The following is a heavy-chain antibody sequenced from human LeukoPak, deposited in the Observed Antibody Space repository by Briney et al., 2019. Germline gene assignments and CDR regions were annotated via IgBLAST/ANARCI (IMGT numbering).Heavy chain of an antibody. J-gene: IGHJ5*02. Sequence: ASVKVSCKASGYTFTGYYMHWVRQAPGQGLEWMGWINPNSGGTNYAQKFQGRVTMTRDMSISTAYMELCRLRSDDTAVYYCARDKAPGYCSGGSCPNWFDPWGQGTLVTVSS. CDR2: INPNSGGT. D-gene: IGHD2-15*01. CDR1: GYTFTGYY. V-gene: IGHV1-2*02. CDR3: ARDKAPGYCSGGSCPNWFDP.